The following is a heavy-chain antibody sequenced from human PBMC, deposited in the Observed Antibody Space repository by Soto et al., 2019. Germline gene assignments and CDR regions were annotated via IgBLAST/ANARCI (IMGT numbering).Heavy chain of an antibody. J-gene: IGHJ2*01. Sequence: EVQLVESGGGLVQPGGSLRLSCATSAFIFSSYSMNWVRQAPGKGLEWVSYISSGSATIYYADSVKCRFTISRDNAKNSLYLQMNSLRDEDTAVYYCARDSASYSSSSGSYWYFDLWGRGTLVTVSS. CDR1: AFIFSSYS. CDR2: ISSGSATI. V-gene: IGHV3-48*02. CDR3: ARDSASYSSSSGSYWYFDL. D-gene: IGHD6-6*01.